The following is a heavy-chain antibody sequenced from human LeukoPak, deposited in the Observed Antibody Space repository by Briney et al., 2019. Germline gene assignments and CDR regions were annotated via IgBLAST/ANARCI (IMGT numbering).Heavy chain of an antibody. J-gene: IGHJ6*02. CDR2: ISSNGGKT. D-gene: IGHD3-3*01. CDR3: ARDTNREQDI. CDR1: GFTFSRDY. Sequence: HSGGSLRLSCAASGFTFSRDYIHWVRQAPGKGLEYVSAISSNGGKTHYTNSVKGRFTISRDNSKNTVYLQMDSLSTEDTAVYYCARDTNREQDIWGQGTTVTVSS. V-gene: IGHV3-64*01.